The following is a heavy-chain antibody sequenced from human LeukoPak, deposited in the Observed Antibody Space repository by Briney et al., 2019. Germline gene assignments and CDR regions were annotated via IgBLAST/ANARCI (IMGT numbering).Heavy chain of an antibody. Sequence: GGSLRLSCAASGFTFSSYSMNWVRQAPGKGLQWVSYISSSTTIYYADSVKGRFTISRDNTKNSLYLQMDSLRAEDTAVYYCPRDEGFFYGMDVWGQGTTVTVSS. CDR3: PRDEGFFYGMDV. J-gene: IGHJ6*02. V-gene: IGHV3-48*04. CDR2: ISSSTTI. CDR1: GFTFSSYS. D-gene: IGHD3-3*01.